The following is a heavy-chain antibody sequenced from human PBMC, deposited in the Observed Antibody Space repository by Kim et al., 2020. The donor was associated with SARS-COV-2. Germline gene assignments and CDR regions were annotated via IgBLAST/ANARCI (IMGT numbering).Heavy chain of an antibody. J-gene: IGHJ6*02. CDR3: ARFIAAAARGPHYYYYGMDV. D-gene: IGHD6-13*01. CDR1: GFTFSSYW. CDR2: IKQDGSEK. Sequence: GGSLRLSCAASGFTFSSYWMSWVRQAPGKGLEWVANIKQDGSEKYYVDSVKGRFTISRDNAKNSLYLQMNSLRAEDTAVYYCARFIAAAARGPHYYYYGMDVWGQGTTVTVSS. V-gene: IGHV3-7*01.